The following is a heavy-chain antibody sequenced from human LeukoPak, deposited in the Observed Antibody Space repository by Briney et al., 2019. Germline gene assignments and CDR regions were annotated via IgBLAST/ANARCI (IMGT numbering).Heavy chain of an antibody. CDR2: IYHSGST. Sequence: PSGTLSLTCAVSGGSISSSNWWSWVRQPPGKGLEWIGEIYHSGSTYYNPSLKSRVTISVDTSKNQFSLKLSSVTAADTAVYYCARDSSVAGGKVDYWGQGTLVTVSS. J-gene: IGHJ4*02. CDR1: GGSISSSNW. V-gene: IGHV4-4*02. D-gene: IGHD6-19*01. CDR3: ARDSSVAGGKVDY.